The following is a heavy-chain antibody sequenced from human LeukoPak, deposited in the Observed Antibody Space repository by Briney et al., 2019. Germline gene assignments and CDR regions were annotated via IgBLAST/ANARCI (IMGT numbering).Heavy chain of an antibody. CDR3: ARGGNDYGGNTRFDY. CDR1: GGSISSSNW. J-gene: IGHJ4*02. V-gene: IGHV4-4*02. D-gene: IGHD4-23*01. Sequence: SETLSLTCAVSGGSISSSNWWSWVRQPPGKGLEWIGYIYYSGSTNYNPSLKSRVTISVDTSKNQFSLKLSSVTAADTAVYYCARGGNDYGGNTRFDYWGQGTLVTVSS. CDR2: IYYSGST.